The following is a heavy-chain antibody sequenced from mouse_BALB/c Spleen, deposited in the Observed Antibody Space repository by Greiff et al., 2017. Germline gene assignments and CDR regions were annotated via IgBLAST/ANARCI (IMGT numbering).Heavy chain of an antibody. J-gene: IGHJ2*01. CDR3: ARGTTVVGN. V-gene: IGHV1-7*01. CDR2: INPSTGYT. CDR1: GYTFTSYW. Sequence: QVQLKESGAELAKPGASVKMSCKASGYTFTSYWMHWVKQRPGQGLEWIGYINPSTGYTEYNQKFKDKATLTADKSSSTAYMQLSSLTSEDSAVYYCARGTTVVGNWGQGTTLTVSS. D-gene: IGHD1-1*01.